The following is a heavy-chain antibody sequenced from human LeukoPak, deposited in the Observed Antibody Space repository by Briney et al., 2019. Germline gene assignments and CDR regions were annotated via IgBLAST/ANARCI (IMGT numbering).Heavy chain of an antibody. CDR1: GGSFSGYY. CDR3: ARVPSYYDILTGYYAPTEFDY. D-gene: IGHD3-9*01. V-gene: IGHV4-34*01. CDR2: INHSGST. Sequence: PSETLSLTCAVYGGSFSGYYWSWIRQPPGKELEWIGEINHSGSTNYNPSLKSRVTISVDTSKNQFSLKLSSVTAADTAVYYCARVPSYYDILTGYYAPTEFDYWGQGTLVTVSS. J-gene: IGHJ4*02.